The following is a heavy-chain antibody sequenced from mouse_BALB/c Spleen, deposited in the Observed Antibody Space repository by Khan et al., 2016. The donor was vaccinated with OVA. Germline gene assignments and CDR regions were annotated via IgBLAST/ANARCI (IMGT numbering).Heavy chain of an antibody. J-gene: IGHJ2*01. CDR1: GYSITSGYA. Sequence: VQLQQSGPGLVKPSQSLSLTCTVTGYSITSGYAWNWIRQFPGNKLEWMGYISYSGGTSYNPSLKSRISITRDTSKNQFFLQLNSVTTEDTATYYCARGNYYGYYFDYRGQGTPLTGSS. CDR2: ISYSGGT. CDR3: ARGNYYGYYFDY. D-gene: IGHD1-1*01. V-gene: IGHV3-2*02.